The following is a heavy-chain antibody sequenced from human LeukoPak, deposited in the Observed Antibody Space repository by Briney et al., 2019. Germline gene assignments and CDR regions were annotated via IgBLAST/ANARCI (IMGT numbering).Heavy chain of an antibody. V-gene: IGHV3-48*04. D-gene: IGHD5-24*01. J-gene: IGHJ3*02. Sequence: GGSLRLSCAASRFTFSSYSMNWVRQAPGKGLEWVSYISSSSSTIYYADSVKGRFTISRDNAKNSLYLQMNSLRAEDTAVYYCARVLEMASHWAFDIWGQGTMVTVSS. CDR2: ISSSSSTI. CDR3: ARVLEMASHWAFDI. CDR1: RFTFSSYS.